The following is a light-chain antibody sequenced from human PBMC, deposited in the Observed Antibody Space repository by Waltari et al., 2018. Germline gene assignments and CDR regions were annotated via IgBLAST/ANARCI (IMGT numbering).Light chain of an antibody. CDR2: NIF. CDR1: QGVGRS. J-gene: IGKJ1*01. V-gene: IGKV3-20*01. Sequence: SCRASQGVGRSLAWYQQKPGQAPRLLIYNIFNRATGIPDRFSGSGSGTEFTLTISRLEPEDFVVYYCQHYVRLPATFGQGTKVEIK. CDR3: QHYVRLPAT.